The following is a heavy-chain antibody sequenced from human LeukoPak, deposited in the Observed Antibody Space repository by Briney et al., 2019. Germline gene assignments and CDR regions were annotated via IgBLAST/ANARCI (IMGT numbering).Heavy chain of an antibody. Sequence: ASVKVSCKASGGTFSSYAISWVRQAPGQGLEWMGGIIPIFGTANYAQKFQGRVTITADESTSTAYMELSSLRSEDTAVYYCAITREEFYYDSSGYYIFDYWGQGTLVTVSS. V-gene: IGHV1-69*13. CDR1: GGTFSSYA. CDR2: IIPIFGTA. CDR3: AITREEFYYDSSGYYIFDY. J-gene: IGHJ4*02. D-gene: IGHD3-22*01.